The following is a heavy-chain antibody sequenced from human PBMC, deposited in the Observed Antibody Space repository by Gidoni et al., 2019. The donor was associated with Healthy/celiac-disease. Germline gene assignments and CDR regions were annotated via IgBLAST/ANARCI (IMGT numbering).Heavy chain of an antibody. D-gene: IGHD3-3*01. CDR1: GFTFSSYA. V-gene: IGHV3-23*01. CDR3: AKAGFWSGYYYYYYYMDV. Sequence: EVQLLESGGGLVQPGGSRRLSCAASGFTFSSYAMSWVRQAPGKGLEWVSAISGSGGSTYYADSVKGRFTISRDNSKNTLYLQMNSLRAEDTAVYYCAKAGFWSGYYYYYYYMDVWGKGTTVTVS. CDR2: ISGSGGST. J-gene: IGHJ6*03.